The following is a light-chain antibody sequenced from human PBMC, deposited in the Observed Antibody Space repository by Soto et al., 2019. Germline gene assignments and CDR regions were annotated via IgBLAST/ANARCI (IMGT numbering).Light chain of an antibody. V-gene: IGLV2-23*01. CDR1: SSDVGSYNL. CDR3: CLYAGSRV. J-gene: IGLJ3*02. Sequence: QSALTQPASVSGSPGQSITISCTGTSSDVGSYNLVSWYQQHPGKAPKLMIYEGSKRPSGVSNRFSGSKSGNTASLTISGLQADDEADYYCCLYAGSRVFGRGTKLTVL. CDR2: EGS.